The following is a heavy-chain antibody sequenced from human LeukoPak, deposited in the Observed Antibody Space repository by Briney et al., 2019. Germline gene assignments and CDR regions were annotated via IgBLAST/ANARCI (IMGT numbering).Heavy chain of an antibody. Sequence: SETLSLTCTVSGTSNRDNHWNWIRQPPGKGLEWIAYLNDGGGLNFNPSLKSRVTISVDMSKNQFSLRLTSVTAADTAVYYCARDYSGDSSWNWFDPWGQGTLVIVSS. V-gene: IGHV4-59*01. CDR1: GTSNRDNH. J-gene: IGHJ5*02. CDR3: ARDYSGDSSWNWFDP. CDR2: LNDGGGL. D-gene: IGHD6-13*01.